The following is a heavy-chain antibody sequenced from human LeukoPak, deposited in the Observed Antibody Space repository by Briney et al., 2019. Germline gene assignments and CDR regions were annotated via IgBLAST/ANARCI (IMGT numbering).Heavy chain of an antibody. J-gene: IGHJ3*02. Sequence: GGSLRLSCAASGFTVSSNYMSWVRQAPGKGLEWVSVIYSSGSTYYADSVKGRFTISRDISTNTLYLQMNSLRAEDTAVYYCAREMVIITTSAFDIWGQGTMVTVSS. CDR1: GFTVSSNY. CDR3: AREMVIITTSAFDI. D-gene: IGHD3-22*01. CDR2: IYSSGST. V-gene: IGHV3-66*01.